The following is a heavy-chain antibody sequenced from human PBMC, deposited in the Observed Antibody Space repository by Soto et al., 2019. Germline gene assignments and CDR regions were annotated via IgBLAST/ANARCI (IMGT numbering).Heavy chain of an antibody. J-gene: IGHJ4*02. Sequence: PGGSLRLSCAASGFTFSSYGMHRVRQAPGKGLEWVAVIWYDGSNKYYADSVKGRFTISRDNSKNTLYLQMNSLRAEDTAVYYCARDGYSSSWLFDYWGQGTLVTVSS. D-gene: IGHD6-13*01. V-gene: IGHV3-33*01. CDR2: IWYDGSNK. CDR3: ARDGYSSSWLFDY. CDR1: GFTFSSYG.